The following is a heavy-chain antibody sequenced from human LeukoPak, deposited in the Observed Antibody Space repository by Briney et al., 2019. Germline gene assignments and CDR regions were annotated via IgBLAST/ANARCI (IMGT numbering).Heavy chain of an antibody. Sequence: SETLSLTCTVSGYSISSGYYWGWIRQPPGKGREGIGSIYHSGSTYYNPSLRSGVTISVDTSKNQFCLKLSSVTAAGTARYYCGRKGGRYFAWKATWFDPWGQGTLVTVSS. CDR2: IYHSGST. CDR3: GRKGGRYFAWKATWFDP. CDR1: GYSISSGYY. V-gene: IGHV4-38-2*02. D-gene: IGHD3-9*01. J-gene: IGHJ5*02.